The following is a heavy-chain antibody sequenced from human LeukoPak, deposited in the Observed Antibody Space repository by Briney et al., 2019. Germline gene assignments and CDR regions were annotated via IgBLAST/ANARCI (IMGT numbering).Heavy chain of an antibody. V-gene: IGHV1-2*06. CDR3: ARAGRYSSGPFCY. CDR2: INPNSGGT. D-gene: IGHD6-19*01. Sequence: ASVKVSCKASGYTFTGYYMHWVRQAPGQGLEWMGRINPNSGGTNYAQKFQGRVTMTRDTSISTAYMELSRLRSDDTAVYYCARAGRYSSGPFCYWGQGTLVTVSS. CDR1: GYTFTGYY. J-gene: IGHJ4*02.